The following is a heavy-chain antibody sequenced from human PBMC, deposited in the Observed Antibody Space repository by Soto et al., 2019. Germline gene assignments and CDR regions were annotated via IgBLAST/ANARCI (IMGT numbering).Heavy chain of an antibody. CDR1: GFSLSTLGTC. CDR2: INWDNNE. D-gene: IGHD2-21*01. CDR3: ARIPHYSDSYYMDY. V-gene: IGHV2-70*01. Sequence: SGPTLVNPTQTLTLTCTFSGFSLSTLGTCVTWIRQPPWKALEWLALINWDNNEYYTTSLKTRLTISRDTSKNQVVLTMTNVDPVDTATYYCARIPHYSDSYYMDYWGQGTLVTVS. J-gene: IGHJ4*02.